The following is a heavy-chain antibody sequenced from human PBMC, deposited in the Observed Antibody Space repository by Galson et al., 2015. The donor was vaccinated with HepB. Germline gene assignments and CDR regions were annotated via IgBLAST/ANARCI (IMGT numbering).Heavy chain of an antibody. V-gene: IGHV3-7*03. CDR3: ASEYGGTWGY. CDR2: INQGGSTK. CDR1: GFTFSSYW. Sequence: SLRLSCAASGFTFSSYWMSWVRQAPGKGLEWVANINQGGSTKLYVDSVRGRFTISRDNAKNSLYLQMNSLRAEDTAVYYCASEYGGTWGYLGQGTLVTVSS. J-gene: IGHJ4*02. D-gene: IGHD6-6*01.